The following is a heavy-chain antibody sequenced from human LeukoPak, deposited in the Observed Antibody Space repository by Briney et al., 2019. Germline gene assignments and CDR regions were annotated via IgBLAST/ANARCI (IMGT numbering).Heavy chain of an antibody. CDR1: GGSFSGYY. CDR2: INHSGST. Sequence: SETLSLTCAVYGGSFSGYYWSWIRQPPGKGLEWIGEINHSGSTNYNPSLKSRVTISVDTSKNQFSLKLSSVTVADTAVYYCARGAPSGAFDIWGQGTMVTVSS. J-gene: IGHJ3*02. CDR3: ARGAPSGAFDI. V-gene: IGHV4-34*01. D-gene: IGHD3-10*01.